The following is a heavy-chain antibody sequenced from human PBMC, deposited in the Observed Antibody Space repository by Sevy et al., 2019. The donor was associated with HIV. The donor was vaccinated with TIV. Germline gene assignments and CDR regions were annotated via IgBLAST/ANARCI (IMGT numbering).Heavy chain of an antibody. CDR2: IYSGGST. Sequence: GGSLRLSCAASGFTVSSNYMSWVRQAPGKGLEWVSVIYSGGSTYYAYSVKGRFTISRDNSKNTLYLQMNSLRAEDTAVYYCARGGIVVANNWFDPWGQGTLVTVSS. CDR1: GFTVSSNY. D-gene: IGHD3-22*01. V-gene: IGHV3-66*01. J-gene: IGHJ5*02. CDR3: ARGGIVVANNWFDP.